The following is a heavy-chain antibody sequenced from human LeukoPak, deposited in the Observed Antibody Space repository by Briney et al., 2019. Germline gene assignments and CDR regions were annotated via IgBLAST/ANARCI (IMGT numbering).Heavy chain of an antibody. V-gene: IGHV3-30*18. J-gene: IGHJ4*02. Sequence: GGSLRLSCAASGFTFSSYGMHWVRQAPGKGLEWVAVISYDGSNKYYADSAKGRFTISRDNSKNTLYLQMNSLRAEDTAVYYCAKVKGSFDYWGQGTLVTVSS. CDR3: AKVKGSFDY. CDR2: ISYDGSNK. D-gene: IGHD3-10*01. CDR1: GFTFSSYG.